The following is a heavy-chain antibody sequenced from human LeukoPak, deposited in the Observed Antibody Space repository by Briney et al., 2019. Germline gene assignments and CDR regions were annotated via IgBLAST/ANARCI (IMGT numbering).Heavy chain of an antibody. D-gene: IGHD3-16*01. CDR3: ARGNIVWAYYYYMDV. CDR1: GGSFSGYF. CDR2: INDSGRT. J-gene: IGHJ6*03. V-gene: IGHV4-34*01. Sequence: PSETLSLTCAVYGGSFSGYFWSWIRQPPGKGLEWIGEINDSGRTNYNPSLKSRVTISVDTSKNQFSLKLSSVTAADTAVYYCARGNIVWAYYYYMDVWGKGTTVTISS.